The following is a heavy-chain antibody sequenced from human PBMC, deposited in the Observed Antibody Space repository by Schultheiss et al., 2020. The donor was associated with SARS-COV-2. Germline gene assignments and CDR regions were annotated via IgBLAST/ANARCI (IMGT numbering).Heavy chain of an antibody. J-gene: IGHJ4*02. CDR2: IYYSGST. D-gene: IGHD6-19*01. V-gene: IGHV4-30-4*01. Sequence: SETLSLTCTVSGGSISSGDYYWSWIRQPPGKGLEWIGYIYYSGSTYYNPSLKSRVTISVDTSKNQFSLQLNSVTPEDTAVYYCAREGIAVAGTGFDYWGQGTLVTVSS. CDR1: GGSISSGDYY. CDR3: AREGIAVAGTGFDY.